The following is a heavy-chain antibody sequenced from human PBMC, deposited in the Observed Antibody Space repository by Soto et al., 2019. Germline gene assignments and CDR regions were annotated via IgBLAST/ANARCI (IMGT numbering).Heavy chain of an antibody. J-gene: IGHJ3*02. D-gene: IGHD3-16*01. V-gene: IGHV3-23*01. CDR2: ISGSGGST. CDR1: GFTFSSYA. Sequence: QAGGSLRLSCAASGFTFSSYAMSWVRQAPGKGLEWVSAISGSGGSTYYADSVKGRFTISRDNSKNTLYLQMNSLRAEDTAVYYCAKVRDTFGGVGDALDIWGQGTMVTVSS. CDR3: AKVRDTFGGVGDALDI.